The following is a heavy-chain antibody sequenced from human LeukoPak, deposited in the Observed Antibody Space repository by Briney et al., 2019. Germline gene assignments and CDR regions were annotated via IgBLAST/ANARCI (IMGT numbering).Heavy chain of an antibody. J-gene: IGHJ4*02. V-gene: IGHV1-24*01. CDR3: ATDPDSGSYYGFSL. CDR1: GYTLTELS. CDR2: FDPEDGET. Sequence: ASVKVSCKVSGYTLTELSMHWVRQAPGKGLEWMGGFDPEDGETIYAQKFQGRVTMTEDTSTDTAYMELSSLRSEDTAVYYCATDPDSGSYYGFSLRGQGTLVTVSS. D-gene: IGHD1-26*01.